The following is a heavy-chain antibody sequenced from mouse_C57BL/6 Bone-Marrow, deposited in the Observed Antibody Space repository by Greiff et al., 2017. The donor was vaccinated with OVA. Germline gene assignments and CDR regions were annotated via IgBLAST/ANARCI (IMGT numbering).Heavy chain of an antibody. D-gene: IGHD2-2*01. CDR2: IYPGSGST. CDR3: ARRGSTMVRCWYFDV. CDR1: GYTFTSYW. Sequence: QVQLQQPGAELVKPGASVKMSCKASGYTFTSYWITWVKQRPGQGLEWIGDIYPGSGSTNYNEKFKSKATLTVDTSSSTAYMQLSSLTSEDSAVYYCARRGSTMVRCWYFDVWGTGTTVTVSS. V-gene: IGHV1-55*01. J-gene: IGHJ1*03.